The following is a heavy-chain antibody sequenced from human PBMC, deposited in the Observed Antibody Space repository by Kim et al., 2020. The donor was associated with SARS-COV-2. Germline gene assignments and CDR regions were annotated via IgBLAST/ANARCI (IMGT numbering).Heavy chain of an antibody. CDR3: ARRGYSNSIDY. CDR1: GGSISSYY. V-gene: IGHV4-59*08. Sequence: SETLSLTCTVSGGSISSYYWSWIRQPPGKGLEWIGYIYYSGSTNYNPSLKSRVTISVDTSKNQFSLKLSSVTAADTAVYYCARRGYSNSIDYWGQGTLVTVSS. CDR2: IYYSGST. D-gene: IGHD4-4*01. J-gene: IGHJ4*02.